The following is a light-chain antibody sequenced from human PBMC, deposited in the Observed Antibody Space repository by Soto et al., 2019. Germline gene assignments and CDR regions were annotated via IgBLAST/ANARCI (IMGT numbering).Light chain of an antibody. CDR1: SSDVGGYNY. V-gene: IGLV2-11*01. Sequence: QSVLSQPASVSGSPGQSITVSCTGTSSDVGGYNYVSWYQQHPGKAPKLMIYDVSKRPSGVPDRFSGSKSGNTASLTISGLQAEDEADYYCCSYAGSYTYVVFGGGTQLTVL. CDR3: CSYAGSYTYVV. J-gene: IGLJ2*01. CDR2: DVS.